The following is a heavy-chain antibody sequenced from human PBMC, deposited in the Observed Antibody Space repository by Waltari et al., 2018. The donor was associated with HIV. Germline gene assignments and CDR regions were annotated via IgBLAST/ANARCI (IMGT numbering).Heavy chain of an antibody. D-gene: IGHD5-12*01. J-gene: IGHJ6*02. Sequence: QEQLVESGGGLVKPGGSLRLACAASGFTFTDFYMNWVRQAPGKGLEWIAYISNSGTKMNYADSVNGRVTVSRDNAKNSVYLQMNSLSTEDTAVYYCAREPRGGHDPLGHYYFYYGMDVWGQGTTVIVSS. CDR3: AREPRGGHDPLGHYYFYYGMDV. V-gene: IGHV3-11*01. CDR2: ISNSGTKM. CDR1: GFTFTDFY.